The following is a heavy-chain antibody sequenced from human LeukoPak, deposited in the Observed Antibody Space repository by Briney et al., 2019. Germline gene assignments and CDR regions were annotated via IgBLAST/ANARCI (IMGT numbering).Heavy chain of an antibody. CDR2: IRYDGSNK. V-gene: IGHV3-30*02. D-gene: IGHD3-3*01. Sequence: GGSLRLSCAASGFTFSSYGMHWVRQAPGQGLKWVACIRYDGSNKYYADSVKGRFTISRDNSKNTLYLQMNSLRAEDTAVYYCAKDEYYDFWSGYRKIDYWGQGTLVTVSS. J-gene: IGHJ4*02. CDR3: AKDEYYDFWSGYRKIDY. CDR1: GFTFSSYG.